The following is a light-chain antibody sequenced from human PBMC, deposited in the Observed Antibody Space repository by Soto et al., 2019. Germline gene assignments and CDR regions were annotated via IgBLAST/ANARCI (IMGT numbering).Light chain of an antibody. CDR3: QQTRRYPST. Sequence: IHWTQSPSSLSASVRDSVTITCRASEDITIYLAWYQQKPGKAPNLLMYAASTLQSGVPSRFSGSGSGTDFTLTISSLQAEDFATYYCQQTRRYPSTFGGGTKV. CDR1: EDITIY. J-gene: IGKJ4*01. V-gene: IGKV1-9*01. CDR2: AAS.